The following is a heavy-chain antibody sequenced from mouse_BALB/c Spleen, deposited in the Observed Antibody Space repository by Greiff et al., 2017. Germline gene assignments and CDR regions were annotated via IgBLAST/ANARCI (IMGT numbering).Heavy chain of an antibody. Sequence: QVQLQQSGAELVRPGTSVKISCKASGYAFTNYWLGWVKQRPGHGLEWIGDIYPGSGNTYYNEKFKGKATLTADKSSSTAYMQLSSLTSEDSAVYFCARQGGLRPWCAYWGQGTLVTVSA. CDR3: ARQGGLRPWCAY. J-gene: IGHJ3*01. CDR2: IYPGSGNT. CDR1: GYAFTNYW. D-gene: IGHD2-4*01. V-gene: IGHV1-63*01.